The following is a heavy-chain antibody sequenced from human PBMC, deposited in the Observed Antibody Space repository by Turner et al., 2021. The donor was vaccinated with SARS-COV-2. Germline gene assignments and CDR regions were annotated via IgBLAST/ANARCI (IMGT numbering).Heavy chain of an antibody. D-gene: IGHD4-17*01. V-gene: IGHV4-34*01. J-gene: IGHJ6*02. CDR2: INHSGST. CDR1: GGSFSGYY. CDR3: ARKPTGRYYYGMDV. Sequence: QVQLQQWGAGLLKPSETLSLTCAVYGGSFSGYYWSWIRQPPGKGLEWIGEINHSGSTNYNPSLKSRVTISVDTSKNQFSLKLSSVTAADTAVYYCARKPTGRYYYGMDVWGQGTTVTVSS.